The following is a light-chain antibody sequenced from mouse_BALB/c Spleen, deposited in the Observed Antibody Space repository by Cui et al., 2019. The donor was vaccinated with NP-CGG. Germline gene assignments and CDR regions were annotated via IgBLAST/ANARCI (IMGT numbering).Light chain of an antibody. CDR2: GTK. Sequence: QAVVTQESALTTSPGETVTLTCRSNTGAVTTSNYANWVQEKPDRLFTGLIGGTKNRAPGVPARFSGSLIGDKAALTITGAQTEDEAIYFCALWYSNHWVFGGGTKLTVL. CDR1: TGAVTTSNY. CDR3: ALWYSNHWV. V-gene: IGLV1*01. J-gene: IGLJ1*01.